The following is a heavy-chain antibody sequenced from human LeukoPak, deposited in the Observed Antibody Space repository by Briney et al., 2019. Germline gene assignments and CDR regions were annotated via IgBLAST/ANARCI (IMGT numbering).Heavy chain of an antibody. CDR1: GFTFSSYA. CDR2: LSGSGGST. CDR3: ARDLHYYVAMDV. Sequence: PGGSLRLSCAVSGFTFSSYAMSWVRQAPGKGLEWVSALSGSGGSTYYADSVKGRFAISRDNSKSMLFLQLNSLRAEDTALYYCARDLHYYVAMDVWGQGTTVTVSS. V-gene: IGHV3-23*01. J-gene: IGHJ6*02. D-gene: IGHD3-10*02.